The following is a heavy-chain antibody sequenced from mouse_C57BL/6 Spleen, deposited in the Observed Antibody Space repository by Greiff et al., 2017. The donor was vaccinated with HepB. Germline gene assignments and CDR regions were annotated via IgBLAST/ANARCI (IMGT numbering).Heavy chain of an antibody. Sequence: EVKLIESEGGLVQPGSSMKLSCTASGFTFSDYYMAWVRQVPEKGLEWVANINYDGSSTYYLDSLKSRFIISRDNAKNILYLQMSSLKSEDTATYYCARTAGYAMDYWGQGTSVTVSS. CDR1: GFTFSDYY. D-gene: IGHD3-1*01. V-gene: IGHV5-16*01. J-gene: IGHJ4*01. CDR2: INYDGSST. CDR3: ARTAGYAMDY.